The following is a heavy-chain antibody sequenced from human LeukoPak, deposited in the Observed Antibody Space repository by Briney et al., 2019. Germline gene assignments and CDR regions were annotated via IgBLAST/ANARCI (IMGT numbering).Heavy chain of an antibody. CDR1: GFTFDDYA. CDR3: AKYIQAGTYYFYGMDV. Sequence: PTGGSLRLSCAASGFTFDDYAMHWVRQAPGKGLEWVSGISWNSGSIGYADSVKGRFTISRDNAKNSPYLQMNSLRAEDTALYCCAKYIQAGTYYFYGMDVWGQGTTVTVSS. V-gene: IGHV3-9*01. CDR2: ISWNSGSI. J-gene: IGHJ6*02.